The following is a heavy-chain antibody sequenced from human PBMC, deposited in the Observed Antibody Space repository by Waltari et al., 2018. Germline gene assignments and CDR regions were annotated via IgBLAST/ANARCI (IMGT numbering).Heavy chain of an antibody. J-gene: IGHJ4*02. CDR3: ARDPLTAMVGIDY. V-gene: IGHV3-21*01. Sequence: EVQLVESGGGLVKPGGSLRLSCAASGFTFSSYSMNWVRQAPGKGLEWVSSISSSSSYIYYADSVKGRFTISRDNAKNSLYLQMNSLRAEDTAVYYCARDPLTAMVGIDYWGQGTLVTVSS. CDR1: GFTFSSYS. CDR2: ISSSSSYI. D-gene: IGHD5-18*01.